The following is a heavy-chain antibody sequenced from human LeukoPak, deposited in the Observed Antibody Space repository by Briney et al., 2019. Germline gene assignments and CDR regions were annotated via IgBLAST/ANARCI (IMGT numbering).Heavy chain of an antibody. CDR3: AREIRWYFFYMDV. V-gene: IGHV3-74*03. D-gene: IGHD1-14*01. CDR2: INTDMTSP. Sequence: GGSLRLSCTASQFNFSNYWMHWVRQAPGKGLEWVSRINTDMTSPTYTDSVKGRFTISRDNAKNTLYLQMDSLGVEDTAVYYCAREIRWYFFYMDVWGKGTTVTVAS. CDR1: QFNFSNYW. J-gene: IGHJ6*03.